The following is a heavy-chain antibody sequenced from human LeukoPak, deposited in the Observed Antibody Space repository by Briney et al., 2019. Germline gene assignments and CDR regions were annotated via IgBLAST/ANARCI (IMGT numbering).Heavy chain of an antibody. J-gene: IGHJ4*02. V-gene: IGHV4-39*07. CDR1: GGSISSSSNY. Sequence: PSETLSLTCTVSGGSISSSSNYWGWIRQPPGKGLEWIGEINHSGSTNYNPSLKSRVTISVDTSKNQFSLKLSSVTAADTAVYYCARGPIAVAGTPDYWGQGTLVTVSS. D-gene: IGHD6-19*01. CDR2: INHSGST. CDR3: ARGPIAVAGTPDY.